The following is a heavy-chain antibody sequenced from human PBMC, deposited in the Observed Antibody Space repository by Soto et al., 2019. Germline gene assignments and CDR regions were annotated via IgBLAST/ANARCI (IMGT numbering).Heavy chain of an antibody. J-gene: IGHJ6*02. CDR2: ISSSSSYI. CDR1: GFTFSGYS. Sequence: GGSLRLSCAASGFTFSGYSMNWVRQAPGKGLEWVSSISSSSSYIYYADSVKGRFTISRDNAKNSLYLQMNSLRAEDTAVYYCARDLKAQEDDILTGYYRTKVRYYGMDVWGQGTTVTVSS. CDR3: ARDLKAQEDDILTGYYRTKVRYYGMDV. D-gene: IGHD3-9*01. V-gene: IGHV3-21*01.